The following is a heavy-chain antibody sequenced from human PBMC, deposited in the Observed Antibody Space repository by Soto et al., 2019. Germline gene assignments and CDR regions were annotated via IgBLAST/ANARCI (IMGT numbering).Heavy chain of an antibody. CDR3: ASESGGYCSGGSCYRRGVLGY. CDR1: GGTFSSYT. Sequence: QVQLVQSGAEVKKPGSSVKVSCKASGGTFSSYTISWVRQAPGQGLEWMGRIIPILGIANYAQKFQGRVTITADKSTSTAYMELSSLRSEDTAVYYCASESGGYCSGGSCYRRGVLGYWGQETLVTVSS. D-gene: IGHD2-15*01. V-gene: IGHV1-69*02. J-gene: IGHJ4*02. CDR2: IIPILGIA.